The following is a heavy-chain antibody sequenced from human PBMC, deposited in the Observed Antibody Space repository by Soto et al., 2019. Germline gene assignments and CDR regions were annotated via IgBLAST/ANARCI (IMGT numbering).Heavy chain of an antibody. CDR2: INPSGGST. J-gene: IGHJ6*02. V-gene: IGHV1-46*03. Sequence: GASVKVSCKASGYTFTSYYMHWVRQAPGQGLEWMGIINPSGGSTSYAQKFQGRVTMTRDTSTSTVYMGLSSLRSEDTAVYYCARAYYDILTGYPPTRMDVWGQGTTVTVSS. CDR3: ARAYYDILTGYPPTRMDV. CDR1: GYTFTSYY. D-gene: IGHD3-9*01.